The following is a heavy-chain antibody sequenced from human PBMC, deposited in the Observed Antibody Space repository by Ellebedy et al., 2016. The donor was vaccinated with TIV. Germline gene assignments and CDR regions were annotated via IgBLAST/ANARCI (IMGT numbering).Heavy chain of an antibody. CDR2: IFYTGST. Sequence: MPSETLSLTCTVSGGSVRSYYWSWIRQSPGKGLEWIGYIFYTGSTNYNPSLKSRATISVDTSKNQFSLKLSSVTAADSAVYYCARLQGVLGSSSTRHFDYWGQGNLVTVSS. V-gene: IGHV4-59*02. J-gene: IGHJ4*01. D-gene: IGHD6-13*01. CDR3: ARLQGVLGSSSTRHFDY. CDR1: GGSVRSYY.